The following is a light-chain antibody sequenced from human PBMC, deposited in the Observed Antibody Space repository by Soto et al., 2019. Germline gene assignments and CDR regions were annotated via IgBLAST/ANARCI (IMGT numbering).Light chain of an antibody. J-gene: IGLJ3*02. CDR2: STN. Sequence: QTVVTQEPSFSVSPGGTVTLTCGLSSGSVSTTYYPSWYQQTPGQAPRTLIYSTNTRSSGVPDRFSGSLLGNKAALTITGAQADDESDYYCVLYMGSGIWVFGGGTQLTVL. V-gene: IGLV8-61*01. CDR1: SGSVSTTYY. CDR3: VLYMGSGIWV.